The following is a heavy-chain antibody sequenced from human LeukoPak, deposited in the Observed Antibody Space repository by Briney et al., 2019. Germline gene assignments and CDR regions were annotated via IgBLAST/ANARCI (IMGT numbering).Heavy chain of an antibody. D-gene: IGHD3-22*01. J-gene: IGHJ4*02. Sequence: PSETLSLTCTVSGGSISSSSYYWGWIRQPPGKGLEWIGSIYYSGSTYYNPSLKSRVTISVDTSKNQFSLKLSSVTAADTAVYYCARESAGNDYYDSSGYYSEPIDYWGQGALVTVSS. CDR1: GGSISSSSYY. CDR2: IYYSGST. CDR3: ARESAGNDYYDSSGYYSEPIDY. V-gene: IGHV4-39*07.